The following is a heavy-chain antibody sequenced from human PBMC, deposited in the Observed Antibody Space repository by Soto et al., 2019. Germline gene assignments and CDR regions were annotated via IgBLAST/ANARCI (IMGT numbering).Heavy chain of an antibody. J-gene: IGHJ6*02. Sequence: ASVKVSCKASGYTFTSYYMHWVRQAPGQGLEWMGIINPSGGSTSYAQKFQGRVTITADKSTSTAYMELSSLRSEDTAVYYCARNRGGDYYYYYGMDVWGQGTTVTGSS. CDR1: GYTFTSYY. CDR2: INPSGGST. V-gene: IGHV1-46*01. D-gene: IGHD2-21*02. CDR3: ARNRGGDYYYYYGMDV.